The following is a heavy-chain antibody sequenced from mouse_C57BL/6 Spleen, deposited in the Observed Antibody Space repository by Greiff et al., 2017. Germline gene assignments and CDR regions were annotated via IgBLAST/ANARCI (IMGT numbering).Heavy chain of an antibody. Sequence: QVQLKESGAELVRPAASVKLSCKASGYTFTDYYINWVKQRPGQGLEWIARIYPGSGNTYYTEKFKGKATLTAEKSSRTAYMQLSSLTTEDSAVYVGARRGGNDVEGLGAMDYWGQGTAVTVSS. J-gene: IGHJ4*01. CDR3: ARRGGNDVEGLGAMDY. V-gene: IGHV1-76*01. CDR2: IYPGSGNT. D-gene: IGHD2-2*01. CDR1: GYTFTDYY.